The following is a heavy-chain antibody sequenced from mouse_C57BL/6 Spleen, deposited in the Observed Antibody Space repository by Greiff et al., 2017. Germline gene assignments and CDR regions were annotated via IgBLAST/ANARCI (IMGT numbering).Heavy chain of an antibody. CDR3: ARENYGSSYDY. CDR2: ISYDGSN. Sequence: VQLQQSGPGLVKPSQSLSLTCSVTGYSITSGYYWNWIRQFPGNKLEWMGYISYDGSNNYNPSLKNRISITRDKSKNQFFLKLNSVTTEDTATYYCARENYGSSYDYWGQGTTLTVSS. D-gene: IGHD1-1*01. V-gene: IGHV3-6*01. CDR1: GYSITSGYY. J-gene: IGHJ2*01.